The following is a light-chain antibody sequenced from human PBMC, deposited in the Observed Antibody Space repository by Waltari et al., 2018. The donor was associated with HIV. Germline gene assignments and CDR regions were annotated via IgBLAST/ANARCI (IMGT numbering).Light chain of an antibody. CDR3: TAWNASVTAWV. V-gene: IGLV1-47*02. CDR1: SSNIGSDF. J-gene: IGLJ3*02. Sequence: QSVLTQPPSASGTPGQRVTISCSGSSSNIGSDFVYWYQQLPGTAPKLLIYSNDRRPSGVPDRFAGYKSGTSAALAISGLRSEDGADYCCTAWNASVTAWVFGGGTKLTVL. CDR2: SND.